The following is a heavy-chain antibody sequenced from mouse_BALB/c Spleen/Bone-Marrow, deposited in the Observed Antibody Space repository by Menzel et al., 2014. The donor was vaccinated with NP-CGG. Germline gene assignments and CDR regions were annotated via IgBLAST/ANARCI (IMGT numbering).Heavy chain of an antibody. CDR1: GFNIKDTY. CDR3: ATGFAY. Sequence: VQLQQSGAELVKPGASVKLSCTASGFNIKDTYMHWVKQRPEQGLEWIGRIDPANGNTKYDPKSQGKATITADTSSNTAYLQLSSLTSEDTAVYYCATGFAYWGQGTLVTVSA. J-gene: IGHJ3*01. CDR2: IDPANGNT. V-gene: IGHV14-3*02.